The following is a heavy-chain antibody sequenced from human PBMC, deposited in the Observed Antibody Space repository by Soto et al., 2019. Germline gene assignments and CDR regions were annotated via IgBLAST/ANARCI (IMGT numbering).Heavy chain of an antibody. CDR1: GDSVSSNSGA. V-gene: IGHV6-1*01. CDR2: TYYRSRWSF. J-gene: IGHJ6*02. D-gene: IGHD3-10*01. CDR3: AGVTWRRGMDV. Sequence: QVQLQQSGPRLVKPSQTLSLTCAISGDSVSSNSGAWNWIRQSPSRGLEWLGRTYYRSRWSFDYALSVKSRVTIDPDTSKNPCSLHLDSLTPEDTAVYYGAGVTWRRGMDVWGQGTPVTVSS.